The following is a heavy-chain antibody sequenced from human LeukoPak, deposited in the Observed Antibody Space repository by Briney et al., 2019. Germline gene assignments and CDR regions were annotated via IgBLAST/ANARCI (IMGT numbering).Heavy chain of an antibody. CDR1: GFTFSTYY. V-gene: IGHV3-74*01. Sequence: GGSLRLSCAASGFTFSTYYMHWVRQAPGKGLVWVSRIKSDGSSRSYADSVKGRFTISRDNAKHTLYLQMNSLRAEDTAVYYCARGDACSSTTCYGVFDFWGQGTLVTVSS. D-gene: IGHD2-2*01. J-gene: IGHJ4*02. CDR3: ARGDACSSTTCYGVFDF. CDR2: IKSDGSSR.